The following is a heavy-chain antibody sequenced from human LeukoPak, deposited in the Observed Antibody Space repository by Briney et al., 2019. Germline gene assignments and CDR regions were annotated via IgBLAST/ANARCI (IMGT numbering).Heavy chain of an antibody. CDR3: ARAMEGYCSSTSCYAFDI. Sequence: GGSLRLSCAASGFTFSSYSMNWVRQAPGKGLEWVSYISSSSTIYYADSVKGRFTISRDNAKNSLYLQMNSLRAKDTAVYYCARAMEGYCSSTSCYAFDIWGQGTMVTVSS. CDR2: ISSSSTI. J-gene: IGHJ3*02. V-gene: IGHV3-48*04. CDR1: GFTFSSYS. D-gene: IGHD2-2*01.